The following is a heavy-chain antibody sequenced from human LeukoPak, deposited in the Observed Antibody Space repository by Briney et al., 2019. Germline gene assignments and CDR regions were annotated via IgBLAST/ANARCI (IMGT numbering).Heavy chain of an antibody. V-gene: IGHV3-74*01. D-gene: IGHD2-15*01. CDR1: GFTFRTFW. CDR2: ITSDGSST. Sequence: GGSLKLSCAASGFTFRTFWMHWVRQAPGKGLVWVSRITSDGSSTSQADSVKGRFTISRDNAKNTLYLQMNSLRAEDTAVYYCARFGGSGYDYWGQGTLVTVSS. J-gene: IGHJ4*02. CDR3: ARFGGSGYDY.